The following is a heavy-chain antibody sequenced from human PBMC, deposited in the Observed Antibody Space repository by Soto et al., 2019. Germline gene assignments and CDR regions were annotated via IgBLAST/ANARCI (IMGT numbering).Heavy chain of an antibody. Sequence: GGSLRLSCAASGFTFSGYGMHWVRQAPGKGLEWVSGISGSGGRTYYADSVKGRFTISRDNSKHTLYLQMNSLRAEDTAVYYCAKADDFWSGYHIYYYYGMDVWGQGTTVTVSS. D-gene: IGHD3-3*01. CDR3: AKADDFWSGYHIYYYYGMDV. J-gene: IGHJ6*02. CDR1: GFTFSGYG. CDR2: ISGSGGRT. V-gene: IGHV3-23*01.